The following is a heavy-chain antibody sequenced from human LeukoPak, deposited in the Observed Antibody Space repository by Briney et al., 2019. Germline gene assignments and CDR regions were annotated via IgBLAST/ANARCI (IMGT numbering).Heavy chain of an antibody. Sequence: GGSLRLPCAASGFTFSSYAMSWVRQAPGKGLEWVSAIRGSGTSTYHADSVKGRFTISRDNSKNTLYLQMNSLRAEDTAVYYCAKVKGYSAYDPIDYWGQGTLVTVSS. CDR1: GFTFSSYA. CDR3: AKVKGYSAYDPIDY. CDR2: IRGSGTST. J-gene: IGHJ4*02. D-gene: IGHD5-12*01. V-gene: IGHV3-23*01.